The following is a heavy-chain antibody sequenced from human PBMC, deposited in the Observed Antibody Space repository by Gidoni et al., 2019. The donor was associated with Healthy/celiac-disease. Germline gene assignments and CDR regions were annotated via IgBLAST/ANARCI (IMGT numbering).Heavy chain of an antibody. CDR1: GFTVSSNY. CDR3: AREGDMITFGGVIVKDFVG. D-gene: IGHD3-16*02. CDR2: IYSGGST. V-gene: IGHV3-66*01. J-gene: IGHJ4*02. Sequence: EVQLVESGGGLVQPGGSLRLSCAPSGFTVSSNYMSWVRQAPGKGLEWVSVIYSGGSTYYADSVKGRFTISRDNSKNTLYLQMNSLRAEDTAVYYCAREGDMITFGGVIVKDFVGWGQGTLVTVSS.